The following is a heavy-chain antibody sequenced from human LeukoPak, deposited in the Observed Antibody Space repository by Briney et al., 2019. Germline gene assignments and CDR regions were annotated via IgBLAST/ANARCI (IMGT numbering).Heavy chain of an antibody. J-gene: IGHJ3*02. CDR1: GGSISSSSYY. V-gene: IGHV4-39*07. D-gene: IGHD3-10*01. CDR3: ARELGLVVRGVMTDAFDI. CDR2: IYTSGST. Sequence: RTSETLSLTCTVSGGSISSSSYYWGWIRQPPGKGLEWIGRIYTSGSTNYNPSLKSRVTISVDTPKNQFSLKLSSVTAADTAVYYCARELGLVVRGVMTDAFDIWGQGTMVTVSS.